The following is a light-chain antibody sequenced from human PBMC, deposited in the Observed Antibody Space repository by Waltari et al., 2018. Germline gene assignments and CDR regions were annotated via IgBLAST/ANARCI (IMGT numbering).Light chain of an antibody. J-gene: IGKJ1*01. CDR3: CRRSNWPPT. Sequence: EFLLTQSPATLSLSPGERATLSCRASQGVSDYLAWYQQKPGQVPRLLIYDASRRATRIPARVSGSGSETDFTITSSNLEPDDFAVYYCCRRSNWPPTFGQGTTVEFK. CDR1: QGVSDY. V-gene: IGKV3-11*01. CDR2: DAS.